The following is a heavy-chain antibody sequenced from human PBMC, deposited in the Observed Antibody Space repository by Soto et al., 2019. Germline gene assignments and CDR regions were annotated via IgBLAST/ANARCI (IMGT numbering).Heavy chain of an antibody. J-gene: IGHJ6*03. CDR3: ARHTHLGELSFNWVGYYYYMDV. D-gene: IGHD3-16*02. CDR2: IYYSGST. Sequence: SETLSLTCTVSGGSISSSSYYWGWIRQPPGKGLEWIGSIYYSGSTYYNPSLKSRVTISVDTSKNQFSLKLSSVTAADTAVYYCARHTHLGELSFNWVGYYYYMDVWGKGTTVTVSS. V-gene: IGHV4-39*01. CDR1: GGSISSSSYY.